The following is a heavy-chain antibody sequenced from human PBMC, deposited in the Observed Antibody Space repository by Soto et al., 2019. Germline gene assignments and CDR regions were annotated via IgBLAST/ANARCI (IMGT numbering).Heavy chain of an antibody. CDR3: AKGYGSGSYASLYYFDY. V-gene: IGHV3-9*01. J-gene: IGHJ4*02. CDR2: ISWNSGSI. Sequence: GGSLRLSCAASGFTFDDYAMHWVRQAPGKGLEWVSGISWNSGSIGYADSVKGRFTISRDNARNSLYLQMNSLRAEDTALYYCAKGYGSGSYASLYYFDYWGQGTLVTVSS. D-gene: IGHD3-10*01. CDR1: GFTFDDYA.